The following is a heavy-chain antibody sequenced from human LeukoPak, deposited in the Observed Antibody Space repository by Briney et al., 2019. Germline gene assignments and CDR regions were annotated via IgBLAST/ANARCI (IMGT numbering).Heavy chain of an antibody. CDR3: VRRGDASSGWGDHDY. CDR2: IGGSGDKT. CDR1: GFTFNRNA. Sequence: GGSLRLSCAASGFTFNRNAISGVRQAPGKGLEWVSTIGGSGDKTFYADSVKGRFTISRDNSKNMLHLQMSSLTGEDTALYYCVRRGDASSGWGDHDYWGQGALVTVSS. J-gene: IGHJ4*02. V-gene: IGHV3-23*01. D-gene: IGHD6-19*01.